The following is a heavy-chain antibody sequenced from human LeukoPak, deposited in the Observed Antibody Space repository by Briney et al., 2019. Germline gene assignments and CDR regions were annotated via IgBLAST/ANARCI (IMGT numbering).Heavy chain of an antibody. CDR2: INPNSGGT. D-gene: IGHD5-18*01. Sequence: ASATVSCKASGYTFTGYYMHWVRQAPGQGLEWMGWINPNSGGTKYAQKFQGRVTMTRDTSISTAYMELSRLRSDDTAVYYCARHPEEDTAMDPWGQGTLVTVSS. J-gene: IGHJ5*02. CDR1: GYTFTGYY. CDR3: ARHPEEDTAMDP. V-gene: IGHV1-2*02.